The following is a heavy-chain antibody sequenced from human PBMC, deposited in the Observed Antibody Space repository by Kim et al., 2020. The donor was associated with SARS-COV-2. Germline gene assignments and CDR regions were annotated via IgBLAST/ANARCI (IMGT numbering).Heavy chain of an antibody. Sequence: TYYADSVKGRLTISRDNSKNTLFLQMSSLRADDTAIYYCARTSSTFKFPTWGQGTLVTVSS. V-gene: IGHV3-53*01. D-gene: IGHD6-6*01. CDR2: T. J-gene: IGHJ5*02. CDR3: ARTSSTFKFPT.